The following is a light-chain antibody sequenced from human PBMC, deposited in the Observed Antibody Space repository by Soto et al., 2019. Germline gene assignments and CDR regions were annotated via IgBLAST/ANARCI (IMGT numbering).Light chain of an antibody. J-gene: IGKJ4*01. Sequence: DIQMTQSPSSLSASVGDRVTITCQASQDISNYLNWYQQKPGNAPKLLIYDASNLETGVPSRFSGGGSATYFSFTISSLQPEDIATYYCQQYDNLPLTFGGGTKVGIK. CDR2: DAS. V-gene: IGKV1-33*01. CDR1: QDISNY. CDR3: QQYDNLPLT.